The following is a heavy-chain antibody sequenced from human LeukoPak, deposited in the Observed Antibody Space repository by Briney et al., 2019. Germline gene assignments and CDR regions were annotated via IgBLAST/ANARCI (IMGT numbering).Heavy chain of an antibody. D-gene: IGHD6-13*01. Sequence: PGGSLRLSCAASGFTFSKYYMHWVRQAPGKGLVWVSRINSDGTSTTYADSVRGRFTVSRDNAKNTLYLQMNSLKVEDTAMYYCTRVFAGDEYSSSGYWDRGTLVTVSS. CDR3: TRVFAGDEYSSSGY. J-gene: IGHJ4*02. CDR2: INSDGTST. V-gene: IGHV3-74*03. CDR1: GFTFSKYY.